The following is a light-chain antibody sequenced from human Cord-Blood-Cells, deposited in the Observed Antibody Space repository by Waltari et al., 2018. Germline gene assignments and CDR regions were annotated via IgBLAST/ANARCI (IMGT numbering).Light chain of an antibody. J-gene: IGLJ2*01. V-gene: IGLV2-14*01. CDR2: DVS. CDR1: SSDAGGYNY. Sequence: QSALTQPASVSGSPGQSITISCTGTSSDAGGYNYVSWYQQHPSNAPKLMIYDVSNRPSGVSNRFSGSKSGNTASLTISGLQAEDEADYYCSSYTSSSTVVFGAGTKLTVL. CDR3: SSYTSSSTVV.